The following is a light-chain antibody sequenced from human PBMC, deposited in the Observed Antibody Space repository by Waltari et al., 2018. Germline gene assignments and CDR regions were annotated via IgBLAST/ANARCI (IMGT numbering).Light chain of an antibody. Sequence: IVLMQSPDTLSVSPGETATLSCRASQNINSNLAWYHQRPGQPPRLLIHAASTRAPGVPARFSGSRSGTEFTLTISNLQSEDFAVYYCQQYSLGPPITFGQGTRLEIK. V-gene: IGKV3-15*01. CDR2: AAS. CDR3: QQYSLGPPIT. J-gene: IGKJ5*01. CDR1: QNINSN.